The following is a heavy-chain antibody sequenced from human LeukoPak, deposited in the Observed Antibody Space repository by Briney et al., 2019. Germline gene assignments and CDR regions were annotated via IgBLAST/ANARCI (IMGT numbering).Heavy chain of an antibody. Sequence: SETLSLTCTVSGGSISSYYWSWIRQPAGKGLEWIGRIYTSGSTNYNPSLKSPVTMSVDTSKNQFSLKLSSVTAADTAVYYCARGGVRGVTPEYYYYGMDVWGQGTTVTVSS. D-gene: IGHD3-10*01. CDR3: ARGGVRGVTPEYYYYGMDV. V-gene: IGHV4-4*07. CDR2: IYTSGST. CDR1: GGSISSYY. J-gene: IGHJ6*02.